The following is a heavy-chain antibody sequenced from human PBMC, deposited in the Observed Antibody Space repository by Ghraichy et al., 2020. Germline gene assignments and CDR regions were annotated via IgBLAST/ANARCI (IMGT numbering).Heavy chain of an antibody. CDR3: ARESSGSPYYFDY. CDR2: IYYSGST. Sequence: SETLSLTCAVSGGSISSGGYSWSWIRQPPGKGLEWIGYIYYSGSTYYNPSLKSRVTISVDTSKNQFSLKLSSVTAADTAVYYCARESSGSPYYFDYWGQGTLVTVSS. CDR1: GGSISSGGYS. J-gene: IGHJ4*02. D-gene: IGHD3-22*01. V-gene: IGHV4-30-4*07.